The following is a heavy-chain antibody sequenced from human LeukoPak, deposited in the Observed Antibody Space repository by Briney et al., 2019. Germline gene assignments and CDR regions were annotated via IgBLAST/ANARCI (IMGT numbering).Heavy chain of an antibody. V-gene: IGHV4-28*01. CDR1: GYSITSDNW. D-gene: IGHD7-27*01. CDR2: IYYSGST. CDR3: AKKVAGVGWFDP. Sequence: PSETLSLTCAVSGYSITSDNWWGWIRQPPGKGLEWIGYIYYSGSTYYNPSLNSRISMSVDTSKNQFSLKLSSVTAVDPAVYYCAKKVAGVGWFDPWGQGTLVTVSS. J-gene: IGHJ5*02.